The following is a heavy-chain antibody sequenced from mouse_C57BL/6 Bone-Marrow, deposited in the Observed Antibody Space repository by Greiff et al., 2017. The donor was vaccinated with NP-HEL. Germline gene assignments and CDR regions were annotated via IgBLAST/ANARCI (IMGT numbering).Heavy chain of an antibody. V-gene: IGHV5-4*03. D-gene: IGHD2-1*01. CDR2: ISDGGSYT. Sequence: DVMLVESGGGLVKPGGSLKLSCAASGFTFSSYAMSWVRQTPEKRLEWVATISDGGSYTYYPDNVKGRFTIFRDNAKNNLYLQMSHLKSEDTAMYYCARKIYYGNYDAMDYWGQGTSVTVSS. J-gene: IGHJ4*01. CDR1: GFTFSSYA. CDR3: ARKIYYGNYDAMDY.